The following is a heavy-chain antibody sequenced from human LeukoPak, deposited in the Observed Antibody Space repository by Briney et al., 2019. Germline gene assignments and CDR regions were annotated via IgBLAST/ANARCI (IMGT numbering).Heavy chain of an antibody. CDR3: AKWGDYDVLTGYYDPDY. D-gene: IGHD3-9*01. Sequence: GGSLRLSCVASGFTFSNYAMSWVRQAPGEGLEWVSAITGSGGITYYADSVKGRFTISRDNSKNTLYLQMNSLRAEDTAVYYCAKWGDYDVLTGYYDPDYWGQGTLVTVSS. V-gene: IGHV3-23*01. CDR1: GFTFSNYA. J-gene: IGHJ4*02. CDR2: ITGSGGIT.